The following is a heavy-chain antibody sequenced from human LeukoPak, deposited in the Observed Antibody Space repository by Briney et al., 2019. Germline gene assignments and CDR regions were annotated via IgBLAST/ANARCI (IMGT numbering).Heavy chain of an antibody. Sequence: KVSCKASGGTFSSYAISWVRQMPGEGLEWMGIIYPGDSDTRYSPSLQGQVTISADKSISTADLQWSSLKASDTAMYFCARLYCSGASCYFDYWGQGTLVTVSS. J-gene: IGHJ4*02. CDR2: IYPGDSDT. CDR1: GGTFSSYA. D-gene: IGHD2-15*01. CDR3: ARLYCSGASCYFDY. V-gene: IGHV5-51*01.